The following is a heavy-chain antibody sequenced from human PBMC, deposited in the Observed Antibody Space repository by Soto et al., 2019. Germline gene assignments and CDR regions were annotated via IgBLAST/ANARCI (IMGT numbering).Heavy chain of an antibody. V-gene: IGHV4-34*01. CDR1: GGSFSGYY. CDR3: ASSSQRIAAAGYYYYYYGMDV. D-gene: IGHD6-13*01. CDR2: INHSGST. Sequence: PSETLSLTCAVYGGSFSGYYWSWIRQPPGKGLEWIGEINHSGSTNYNPSLKSRVTISVDTSKNQFSLKLSSVTAADTAVYYCASSSQRIAAAGYYYYYYGMDVWGQGTTVTVSS. J-gene: IGHJ6*02.